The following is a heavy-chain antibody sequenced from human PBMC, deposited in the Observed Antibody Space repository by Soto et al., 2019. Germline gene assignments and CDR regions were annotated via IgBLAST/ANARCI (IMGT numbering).Heavy chain of an antibody. CDR1: GYTFTSYG. J-gene: IGHJ6*02. V-gene: IGHV1-18*01. Sequence: GASVKVSCKASGYTFTSYGISWVRQAPGQGLEWMGWISAYNGNTNYAQKLQGRVTMTTDTSTSTAYMELRSLRSDDTAVYYCARAVRGGPPYYYYYGMDVWGQGTTVTVSS. CDR2: ISAYNGNT. D-gene: IGHD3-16*01. CDR3: ARAVRGGPPYYYYYGMDV.